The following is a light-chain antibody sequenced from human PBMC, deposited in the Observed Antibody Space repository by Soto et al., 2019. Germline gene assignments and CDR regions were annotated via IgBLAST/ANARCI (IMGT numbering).Light chain of an antibody. CDR1: QAMSTY. J-gene: IGKJ4*01. Sequence: DIQLTQSPSFLSAFVGDTVTITCRASQAMSTYLAWYQQKPGKVPKLLIRSASTLQSGVPPRFSGGGSGTEFTLTISTLQPDYSGMYYCQQLNGYQLAFGGGTNVEIK. CDR3: QQLNGYQLA. V-gene: IGKV1-9*01. CDR2: SAS.